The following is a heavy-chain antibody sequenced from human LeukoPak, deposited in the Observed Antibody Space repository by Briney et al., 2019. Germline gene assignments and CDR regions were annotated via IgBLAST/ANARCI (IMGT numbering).Heavy chain of an antibody. D-gene: IGHD1-1*01. CDR1: GYTCTSYG. J-gene: IGHJ5*02. Sequence: ASVKVSCKASGYTCTSYGINWVRQATGQGLEWMGWMNPNSGNTGYAQKFQGRVTMTRNTSISTAYMELSSLRSEDTAVYYCARGERRTQKIDPWGQGTLVTVSS. CDR3: ARGERRTQKIDP. CDR2: MNPNSGNT. V-gene: IGHV1-8*01.